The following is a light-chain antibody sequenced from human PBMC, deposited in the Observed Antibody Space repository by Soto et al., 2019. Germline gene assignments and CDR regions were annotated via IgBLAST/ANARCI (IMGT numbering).Light chain of an antibody. CDR2: LNSDGSH. V-gene: IGLV4-69*01. CDR3: QTWGTGIWV. J-gene: IGLJ3*02. CDR1: GGHSSYA. Sequence: QLVLTQSPSASASLGASVKLTCTLSGGHSSYAIAWHQQQPEKGPRYLMKLNSDGSHRKGDEIPDRFSGSSSGADRYLTISSLQSEDEADYYCQTWGTGIWVFGGGTKLTVL.